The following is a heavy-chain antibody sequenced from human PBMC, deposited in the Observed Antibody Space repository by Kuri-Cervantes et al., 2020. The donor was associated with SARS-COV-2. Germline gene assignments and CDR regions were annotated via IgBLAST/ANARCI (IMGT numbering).Heavy chain of an antibody. CDR3: ARDGWTYCGGDCYYDGYFDY. J-gene: IGHJ4*02. Sequence: ETLSLTCAASGFSFSSYGMSWVRQAPGKGLEWVSSISSSSSYIYYADSVKGRFTISRDNAKNSLYLQMNSLRAEDTAVYYCARDGWTYCGGDCYYDGYFDYWGQGTLVTVSS. CDR2: ISSSSSYI. V-gene: IGHV3-21*01. D-gene: IGHD2-21*01. CDR1: GFSFSSYG.